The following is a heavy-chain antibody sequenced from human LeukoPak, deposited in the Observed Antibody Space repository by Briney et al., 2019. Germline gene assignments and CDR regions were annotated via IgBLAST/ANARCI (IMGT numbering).Heavy chain of an antibody. Sequence: GGTLRLSCAASGFTFSSYGMSWVRQAPGKGLEWVSGISGSGGRTYYADFVKGRFTISRDNSKNTLFLQMNSLRAEDTAVYYCAKDGYTEWLGLYYFDYWGQGTLVAVSS. CDR1: GFTFSSYG. V-gene: IGHV3-23*01. J-gene: IGHJ4*02. CDR3: AKDGYTEWLGLYYFDY. D-gene: IGHD6-19*01. CDR2: ISGSGGRT.